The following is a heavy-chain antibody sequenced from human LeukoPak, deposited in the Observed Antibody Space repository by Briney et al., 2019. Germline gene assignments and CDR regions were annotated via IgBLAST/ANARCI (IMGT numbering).Heavy chain of an antibody. CDR2: IRYDGGSN. CDR3: AKGSDSFDY. V-gene: IGHV3-30*02. Sequence: TGGSLRLSCAASGFIFRSYGLHWVRQAPGKGLGWVAFIRYDGGSNYYADPVKGRFIISRDNSKNTLYLQMNSLKAEDTAVYYCAKGSDSFDYWGQGILVTVSS. CDR1: GFIFRSYG. J-gene: IGHJ4*02.